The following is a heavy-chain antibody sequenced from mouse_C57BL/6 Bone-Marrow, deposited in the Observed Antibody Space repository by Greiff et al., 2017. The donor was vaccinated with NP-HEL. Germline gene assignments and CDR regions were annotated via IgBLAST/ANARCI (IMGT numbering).Heavy chain of an antibody. CDR2: FYPGSGSI. CDR3: ARHVYYYCSSPYYFDY. V-gene: IGHV1-62-2*01. J-gene: IGHJ2*01. D-gene: IGHD1-1*01. CDR1: GYTFTEYT. Sequence: QVQLQQSGAELVKPGASVKLSCKASGYTFTEYTIHWVKQRSGQGLEWIGWFYPGSGSIKYNEKFKDKATLTADKSSSTVYMDLSRLTSEDSAFYFCARHVYYYCSSPYYFDYWGQGTTLTVSS.